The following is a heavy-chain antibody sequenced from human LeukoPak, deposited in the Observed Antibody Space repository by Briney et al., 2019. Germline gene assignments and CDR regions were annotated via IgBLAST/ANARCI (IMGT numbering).Heavy chain of an antibody. Sequence: ASVMVSCKSSGYTLTDFYLHWVRQAPGQGLEWMGWINPNSGGTKFAQKFEGRVALTRDTSISTVYMDLNGLRVDDTALYYCATARNWGEGGYDIWGQGTMVTVSS. D-gene: IGHD7-27*01. CDR1: GYTLTDFY. CDR3: ATARNWGEGGYDI. J-gene: IGHJ3*02. V-gene: IGHV1-2*02. CDR2: INPNSGGT.